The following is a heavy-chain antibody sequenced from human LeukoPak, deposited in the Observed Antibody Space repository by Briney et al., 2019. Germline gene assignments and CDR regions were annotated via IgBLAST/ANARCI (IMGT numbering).Heavy chain of an antibody. D-gene: IGHD2-15*01. CDR2: ISTNGGST. V-gene: IGHV3-64*01. CDR3: ARVALGYCSGGSCHGFDY. CDR1: GFTFSSYG. J-gene: IGHJ4*02. Sequence: GGSLRLSCAASGFTFSSYGMHWVRQAPGKGLEYVSAISTNGGSTYYANSEKGRFTISRDNSKNTLYLQMGSLRVEDMAVYYCARVALGYCSGGSCHGFDYWGQGTLVTVSS.